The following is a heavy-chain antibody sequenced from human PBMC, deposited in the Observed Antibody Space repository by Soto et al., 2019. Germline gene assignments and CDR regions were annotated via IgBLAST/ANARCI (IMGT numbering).Heavy chain of an antibody. Sequence: PGGSLRLSCAASAFTFNRFTMSWVRHSPGQGPEWVASISNTGNYRYYADSVKGRFTVSRDNTENSVCLQIDIPTCEHTATYYCAPEKEALVVQPFSWLDFWGPGTMVTVSS. J-gene: IGHJ6*02. CDR2: ISNTGNYR. V-gene: IGHV3-21*06. CDR3: APEKEALVVQPFSWLDF. D-gene: IGHD2-15*01. CDR1: AFTFNRFT.